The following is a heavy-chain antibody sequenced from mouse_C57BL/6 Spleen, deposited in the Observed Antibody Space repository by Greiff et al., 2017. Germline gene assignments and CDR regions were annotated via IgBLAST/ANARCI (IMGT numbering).Heavy chain of an antibody. CDR1: GFTFSSYA. D-gene: IGHD1-3*01. V-gene: IGHV5-4*03. Sequence: EVKLLESGGGLVKPGGSLKLSCAASGFTFSSYAMSWVRQTPEKRLEWVATISDGGSCTYYPDNLKGRFTISRDNSKNNPYLQMSHLKSEDTAVYYCARRRSGGFACGGTGTLVTVSA. J-gene: IGHJ3*01. CDR3: ARRRSGGFAC. CDR2: ISDGGSCT.